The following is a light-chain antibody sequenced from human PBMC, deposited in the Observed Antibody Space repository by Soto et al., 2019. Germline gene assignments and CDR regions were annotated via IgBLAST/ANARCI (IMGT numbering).Light chain of an antibody. CDR3: CSYAGSNTFA. Sequence: QYALTQPPSASGSPGQSVTIACTGTSSDVGGYNYVSWYQEHPGKAPKVIIYEVSKRPSGVPDRFSGYKSGNTASLTVSGLQAEDEADYYCCSYAGSNTFAFGTGTKVTVL. CDR2: EVS. J-gene: IGLJ1*01. CDR1: SSDVGGYNY. V-gene: IGLV2-8*01.